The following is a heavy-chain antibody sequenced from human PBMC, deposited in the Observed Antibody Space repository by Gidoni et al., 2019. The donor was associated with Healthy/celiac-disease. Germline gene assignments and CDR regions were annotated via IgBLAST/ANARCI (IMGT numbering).Heavy chain of an antibody. CDR3: ARGVVVTARYYYYYYGMDV. Sequence: QVQLQQRGAGLLKPSETLSLPCAVYGGSFSGYYWSWTRQPPGKGLEWIGEINHSGSTNYNPALKSRVTISVDTSKNQFSLKLSSVTAADTAVYYCARGVVVTARYYYYYYGMDVWGQGTTVTVSS. D-gene: IGHD2-21*02. CDR2: INHSGST. CDR1: GGSFSGYY. V-gene: IGHV4-34*01. J-gene: IGHJ6*02.